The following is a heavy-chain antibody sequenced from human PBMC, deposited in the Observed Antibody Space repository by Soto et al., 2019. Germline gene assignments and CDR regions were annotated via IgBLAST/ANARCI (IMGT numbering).Heavy chain of an antibody. CDR1: GGSISNYY. CDR2: MYYNGNI. J-gene: IGHJ5*02. V-gene: IGHV4-59*01. CDR3: ASSGSWSDP. D-gene: IGHD3-10*01. Sequence: SGTLSLTCNVSGGSISNYYWTWVRQSPEKGLEWIGYMYYNGNINYNPSLKSRVTISIDTSKNQFSLTLKSVTAADTAVYYCASSGSWSDPWGEGXLVTGYS.